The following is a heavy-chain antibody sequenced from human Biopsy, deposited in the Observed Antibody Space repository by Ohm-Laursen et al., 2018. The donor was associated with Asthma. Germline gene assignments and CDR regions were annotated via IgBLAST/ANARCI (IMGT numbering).Heavy chain of an antibody. D-gene: IGHD3-22*01. Sequence: SLRLSCAASGFAVSRDHMFWVRQAPGKGLEWVSVIYSGGTSHTADSMRGRFTISRDYSKNTLYLQMHSLRAEDTAVYYCARGDSSNWSHYYFDYWGQGTLVTVPS. V-gene: IGHV3-53*01. CDR1: GFAVSRDH. J-gene: IGHJ4*02. CDR3: ARGDSSNWSHYYFDY. CDR2: IYSGGTS.